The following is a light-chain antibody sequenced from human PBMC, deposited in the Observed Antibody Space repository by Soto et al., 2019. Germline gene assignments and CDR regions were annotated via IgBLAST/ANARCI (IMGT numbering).Light chain of an antibody. J-gene: IGKJ2*03. CDR1: QSVGSS. CDR2: TAS. CDR3: LQYKDLYS. V-gene: IGKV3-15*01. Sequence: EIVLTQSPATLSVSPGERATLSCRASQSVGSSLAWYQHLPGQAPRLLIQTASTRDTGVPARFSGSGSGTEFTLTICGLQSEDFAVYYCLQYKDLYSFGQGTKLEI.